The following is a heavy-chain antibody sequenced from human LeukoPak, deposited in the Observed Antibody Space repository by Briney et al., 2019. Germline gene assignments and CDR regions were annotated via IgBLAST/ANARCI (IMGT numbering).Heavy chain of an antibody. CDR3: GRGSAAPDH. V-gene: IGHV3-53*01. CDR2: IYSGGSGGST. J-gene: IGHJ4*02. CDR1: GFTVSSNY. D-gene: IGHD6-6*01. Sequence: GSLRLSCAASGFTVSSNYMSWVRQAPGKGLEWVSVIYSGGSGGSTYYADSVKGRFTISRDNAKNSVSLQMNSLRAEDTAVYYCGRGSAAPDHWGQGTLVTVSS.